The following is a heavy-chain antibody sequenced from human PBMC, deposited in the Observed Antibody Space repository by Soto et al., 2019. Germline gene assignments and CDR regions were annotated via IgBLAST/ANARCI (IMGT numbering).Heavy chain of an antibody. CDR2: ISAYNGNT. V-gene: IGHV1-18*01. J-gene: IGHJ6*02. CDR1: DYTFTSYG. D-gene: IGHD2-2*01. CDR3: ARDCSSTSCSPYYYYGMDV. Sequence: ASVKVSCKASDYTFTSYGISWVRQAPGQGLEWMGWISAYNGNTNYAQKLQGRVTMTTDTSTSTAYMELRSLRSDDTAVYYCARDCSSTSCSPYYYYGMDVWGQGTTVTAP.